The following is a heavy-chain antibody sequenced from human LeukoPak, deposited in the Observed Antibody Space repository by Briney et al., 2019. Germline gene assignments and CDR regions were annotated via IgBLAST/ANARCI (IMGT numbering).Heavy chain of an antibody. CDR3: AKAHLGYSAKRLYYYYGMDV. CDR2: ISSSSSYI. Sequence: GGSLRLSCAASGFTFSSYSMNWVRQAPGKGLEWVSSISSSSSYIYYADSVKGRFTISRDNAKNSLYLQMNSLRAEDTALYYCAKAHLGYSAKRLYYYYGMDVWGQGTTVTVSS. CDR1: GFTFSSYS. J-gene: IGHJ6*02. V-gene: IGHV3-21*04. D-gene: IGHD5-12*01.